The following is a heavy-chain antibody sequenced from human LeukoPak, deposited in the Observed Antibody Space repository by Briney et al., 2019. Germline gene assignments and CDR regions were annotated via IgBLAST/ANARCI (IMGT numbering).Heavy chain of an antibody. Sequence: SVKVSCKASGGTFSSYAISWVRQAPGQGLEWMGGIIPIFGTANYAQKFQGRVTITTDESTSTAYMELSSLRSGDTAVYYCARDVGYDILTGYYDYWGQGTLVTVSS. V-gene: IGHV1-69*05. J-gene: IGHJ4*02. CDR3: ARDVGYDILTGYYDY. CDR1: GGTFSSYA. D-gene: IGHD3-9*01. CDR2: IIPIFGTA.